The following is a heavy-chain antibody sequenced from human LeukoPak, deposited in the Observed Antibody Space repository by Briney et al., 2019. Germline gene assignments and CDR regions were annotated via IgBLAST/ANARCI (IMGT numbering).Heavy chain of an antibody. Sequence: GESLKISCKGSGYSFTSYWIGWVRQMPGKGLEWMGIIYPGDSDTRYSPSFQGQVTISADKSISTAYLQWSSLKASDTAMYYCARHGRLGYCSSTSCSTGSWFDPWGQGTLVTVSS. D-gene: IGHD2-2*01. V-gene: IGHV5-51*01. J-gene: IGHJ5*02. CDR3: ARHGRLGYCSSTSCSTGSWFDP. CDR1: GYSFTSYW. CDR2: IYPGDSDT.